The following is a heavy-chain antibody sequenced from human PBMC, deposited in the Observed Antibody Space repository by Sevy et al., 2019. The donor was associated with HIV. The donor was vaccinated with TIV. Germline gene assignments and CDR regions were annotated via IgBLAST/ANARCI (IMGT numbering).Heavy chain of an antibody. J-gene: IGHJ4*02. V-gene: IGHV3-23*01. Sequence: GGSLRLSCAASGFTFSRYAMSWVRQAPGKGLQWVSSISGSGDRRNYADSVKGRFTISRDNSKNTLYLQMSSLRAEDTAIYYCAKDRSSDYGDYFRNYWGQGTLVTVSS. D-gene: IGHD4-17*01. CDR2: ISGSGDRR. CDR3: AKDRSSDYGDYFRNY. CDR1: GFTFSRYA.